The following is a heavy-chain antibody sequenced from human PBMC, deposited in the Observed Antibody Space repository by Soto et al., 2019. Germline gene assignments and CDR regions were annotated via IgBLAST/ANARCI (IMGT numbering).Heavy chain of an antibody. CDR2: INTDGSNT. CDR3: AREFCSGGNCYTYYFVP. CDR1: GLTFNRYW. V-gene: IGHV3-74*01. D-gene: IGHD2-15*01. Sequence: PGGSLRLSCAASGLTFNRYWMHWVRHAPGKGLVWVSHINTDGSNTNYADSVKGRFTISRDNAKSTLFLQMNSLRDEDTAVYYCAREFCSGGNCYTYYFVPWCQGIPVTVSS. J-gene: IGHJ5*02.